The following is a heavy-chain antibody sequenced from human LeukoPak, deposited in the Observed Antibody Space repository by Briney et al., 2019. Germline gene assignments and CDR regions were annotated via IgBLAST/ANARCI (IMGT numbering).Heavy chain of an antibody. V-gene: IGHV3-66*03. D-gene: IGHD4-17*01. CDR1: GLSVSNYY. CDR3: ARDRAVTQDWVEFDP. Sequence: GGSLRLSCAGSGLSVSNYYMSWVRQAPGKGLEWVSLIRDSGETFYADSVKGQFTISRDNSKNTMYLQMNRLRVEDTAVYFCARDRAVTQDWVEFDPWGQGTLVTVSS. CDR2: IRDSGET. J-gene: IGHJ5*02.